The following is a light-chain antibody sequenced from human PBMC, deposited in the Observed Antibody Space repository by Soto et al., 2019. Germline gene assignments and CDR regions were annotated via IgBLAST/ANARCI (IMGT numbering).Light chain of an antibody. CDR3: QQYNNWPRT. CDR1: QSVSSN. V-gene: IGKV3-15*01. CDR2: GAS. J-gene: IGKJ3*01. Sequence: EIVMTQSPATLSVSPWERATLSCRASQSVSSNLAWYQQKPGQAPRLLIYGASTRATGIPARFSGSGSGPEFTLTISSLQSEDFAVYYCQQYNNWPRTCGPGNTVDIK.